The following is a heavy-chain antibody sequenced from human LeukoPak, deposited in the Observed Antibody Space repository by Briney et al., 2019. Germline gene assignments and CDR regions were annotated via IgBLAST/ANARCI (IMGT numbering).Heavy chain of an antibody. V-gene: IGHV3-43D*03. CDR2: ISWDGSST. CDR1: GFTFDDYA. D-gene: IGHD1-26*01. Sequence: PGGSLRLSCEASGFTFDDYAMHWVRQTPGKGLEWVSLISWDGSSTYYADSVKGRFTISRDNSKKSLYLQMNSLRPEDTALYYCAKGGRGLNDAFDIWGQGTMVTVSS. J-gene: IGHJ3*02. CDR3: AKGGRGLNDAFDI.